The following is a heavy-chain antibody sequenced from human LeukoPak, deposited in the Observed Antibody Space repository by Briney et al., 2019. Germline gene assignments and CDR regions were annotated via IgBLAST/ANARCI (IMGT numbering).Heavy chain of an antibody. CDR3: AKDIAQGYTFGSIEQDY. V-gene: IGHV3-23*01. J-gene: IGHJ4*02. D-gene: IGHD5-18*01. CDR1: GVAFSNYA. CDR2: ISERGDGT. Sequence: PGGSLRLSCAASGVAFSNYAMSWVRQAPGKGLEWVAAISERGDGTYYAGSMKGRFTISRDNAKNMVYLQINSLRAEDTAIYYCAKDIAQGYTFGSIEQDYWGQGTLVTVSS.